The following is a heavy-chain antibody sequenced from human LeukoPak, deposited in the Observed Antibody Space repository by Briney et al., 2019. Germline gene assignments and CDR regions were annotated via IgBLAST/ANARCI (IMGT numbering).Heavy chain of an antibody. CDR2: ISSSSSTI. CDR3: ARDPAAAGTGY. CDR1: GFTFSSYS. J-gene: IGHJ4*02. D-gene: IGHD6-13*01. Sequence: PGGSLRLSCAASGFTFSSYSMNWVRQAPGRGLEWVSYISSSSSTIYYADSVKGRFTISRGNAKNSLYLQMNSLRAEDTAVYYCARDPAAAGTGYWGQGTLVTVSS. V-gene: IGHV3-48*01.